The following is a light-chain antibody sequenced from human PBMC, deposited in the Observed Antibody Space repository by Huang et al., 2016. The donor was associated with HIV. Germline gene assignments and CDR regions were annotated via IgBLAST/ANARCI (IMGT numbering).Light chain of an antibody. J-gene: IGKJ1*01. CDR1: QSISSSY. CDR2: GTS. Sequence: EVVLTQSPGTLSLSPGGRATLSCRASQSISSSYLAWYQQKPGQAPRLLIYGTSDRATGIPDRFSGSGSGTDFTLTISRLEPEEFAVYYCQHYGSSPWTFGQGTKVEMK. V-gene: IGKV3-20*01. CDR3: QHYGSSPWT.